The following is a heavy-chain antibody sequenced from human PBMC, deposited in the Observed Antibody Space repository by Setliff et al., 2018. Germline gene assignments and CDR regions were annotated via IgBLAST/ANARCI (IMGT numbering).Heavy chain of an antibody. CDR2: IYYSGST. Sequence: SETLSLTCTVSGGSISSHYWSWIRQPPGKGLEWIGSIYYSGSTNYNPSLKSRVTISVDTSNNQVSLKLSSVTAADTAVYYCARDVIGERGYWGQGTLVTVSS. J-gene: IGHJ4*02. D-gene: IGHD3-16*02. CDR1: GGSISSHY. V-gene: IGHV4-59*11. CDR3: ARDVIGERGY.